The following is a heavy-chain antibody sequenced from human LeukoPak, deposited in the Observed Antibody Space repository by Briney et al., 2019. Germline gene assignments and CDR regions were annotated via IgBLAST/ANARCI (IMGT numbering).Heavy chain of an antibody. V-gene: IGHV3-30*19. CDR1: GFTFSSYG. Sequence: GRSLRLSCAASGFTFSSYGMHWVRQAPGKGLEWVAVISYDGSNKYYADSVKGRFTISRDNSKNTLYLQMNSLRAEDTAVYYCARSPYGSGSYRLDYWGQGTLVAVSS. CDR2: ISYDGSNK. J-gene: IGHJ4*02. D-gene: IGHD3-10*01. CDR3: ARSPYGSGSYRLDY.